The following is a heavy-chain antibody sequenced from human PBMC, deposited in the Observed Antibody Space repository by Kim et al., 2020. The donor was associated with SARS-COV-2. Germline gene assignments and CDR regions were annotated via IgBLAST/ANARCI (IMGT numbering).Heavy chain of an antibody. CDR2: VNDAGST. CDR1: GGSFSGYH. V-gene: IGHV4-34*01. J-gene: IGHJ5*02. Sequence: SETLSLTCAVYGGSFSGYHWSWIRQPPGKGLEWIGEVNDAGSTNYNPSLESRVTISVDTSKKRFSLNLSPVTAADTAVYYCARGVRVRNWFDPWGRGTLVTVSS. CDR3: ARGVRVRNWFDP.